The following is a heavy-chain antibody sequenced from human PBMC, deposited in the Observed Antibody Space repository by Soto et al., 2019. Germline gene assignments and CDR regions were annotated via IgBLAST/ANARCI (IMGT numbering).Heavy chain of an antibody. CDR1: GYTFTSYG. CDR2: ISAYNGNT. D-gene: IGHD2-15*01. CDR3: ARDDPVRVVAAADYYYYYMEV. Sequence: ASVKVSCKASGYTFTSYGISWVRQAPGQGLEWMGWISAYNGNTNYAQKLQGRVTMTTDTSTSTAYMELRSLRSDDTAVYYCARDDPVRVVAAADYYYYYMEVWGKGTTVTVSS. V-gene: IGHV1-18*01. J-gene: IGHJ6*03.